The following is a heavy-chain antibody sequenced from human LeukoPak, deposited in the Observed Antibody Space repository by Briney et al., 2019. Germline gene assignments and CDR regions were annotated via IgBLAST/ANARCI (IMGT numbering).Heavy chain of an antibody. CDR1: GFTFSSYG. CDR3: AKEGSVAGPTQFDS. V-gene: IGHV3-30*18. D-gene: IGHD6-19*01. J-gene: IGHJ4*02. Sequence: GGSLRLSCAASGFTFSSYGMHWVRQAPGKGLEWVAVISYDGSNKYYADSVKGRFTISRDNSKNTVYVQMNSLRAEDTAVYYCAKEGSVAGPTQFDSWGQGTLVTVSS. CDR2: ISYDGSNK.